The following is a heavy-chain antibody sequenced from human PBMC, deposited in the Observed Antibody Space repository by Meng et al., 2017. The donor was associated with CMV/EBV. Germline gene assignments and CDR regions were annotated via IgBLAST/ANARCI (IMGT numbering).Heavy chain of an antibody. J-gene: IGHJ4*02. Sequence: YAMGRGRQAPGEWLMWVCGIDWNGGSTGCANSVKCRFTVSSDNAKVPLYLQMNSLRGEDTALYHCARPHRFYYDSSGYYSFAVNYFDYWGQGTLVTVSS. D-gene: IGHD3-22*01. V-gene: IGHV3-20*01. CDR3: ARPHRFYYDSSGYYSFAVNYFDY. CDR1: YA. CDR2: IDWNGGST.